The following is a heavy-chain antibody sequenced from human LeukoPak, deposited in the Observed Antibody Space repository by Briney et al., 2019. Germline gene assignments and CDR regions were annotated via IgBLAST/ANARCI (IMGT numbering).Heavy chain of an antibody. CDR1: GFTFSTYG. V-gene: IGHV3-30*02. CDR3: AKDVVGQQWPENY. Sequence: GGSLRLSCVASGFTFSTYGMHWVRQTPGKGLEWMSFIQYDVRLYGDSVRGRFTISRDNYRNTLYLQMNSLRPDDTAIYYCAKDVVGQQWPENYWGQGTLVTVSS. D-gene: IGHD6-19*01. CDR2: IQYDVR. J-gene: IGHJ4*02.